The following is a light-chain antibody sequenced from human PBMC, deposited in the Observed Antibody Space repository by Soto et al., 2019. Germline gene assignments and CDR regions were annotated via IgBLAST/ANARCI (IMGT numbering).Light chain of an antibody. CDR1: QHISTW. V-gene: IGKV1-5*03. CDR2: KAS. J-gene: IGKJ1*01. CDR3: QQYHSYSWT. Sequence: DIQMTQSPSTLSASVGDRVAITCRASQHISTWLAWYQQKPGKAPKLLIYKASSLESGVPSRFSGSGSGTEFTLTISSLQPDDFATYYCQQYHSYSWTFGQGNKVEIK.